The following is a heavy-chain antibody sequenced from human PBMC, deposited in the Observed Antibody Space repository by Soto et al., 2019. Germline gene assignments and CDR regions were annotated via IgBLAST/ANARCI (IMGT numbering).Heavy chain of an antibody. CDR3: ARDRVAGIWGDAFDI. V-gene: IGHV1-18*04. J-gene: IGHJ3*02. Sequence: GGSVKVSCKPSGYTFTNHGINWVRQAPGQGLEWMGWINPYNANTNYAQKLQGRVTMTTDTSTSTAYMDLRSLTSDDTAVYYCARDRVAGIWGDAFDIWGQGTRVTVSS. CDR2: INPYNANT. CDR1: GYTFTNHG. D-gene: IGHD3-16*01.